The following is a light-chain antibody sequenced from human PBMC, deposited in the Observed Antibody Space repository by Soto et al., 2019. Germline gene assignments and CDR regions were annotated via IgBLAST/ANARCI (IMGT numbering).Light chain of an antibody. CDR3: QQYNSYTWT. CDR2: KAS. V-gene: IGKV1-5*03. J-gene: IGKJ1*01. CDR1: QSISSW. Sequence: DIQITQSPSTLSASVGDRVTITCGASQSISSWLAWYQQKPGKAPKLLIYKASSLESGVPSRFSGSGSGTEFTLTISSLQPDDFATYYCQQYNSYTWTFGQGTKVEIK.